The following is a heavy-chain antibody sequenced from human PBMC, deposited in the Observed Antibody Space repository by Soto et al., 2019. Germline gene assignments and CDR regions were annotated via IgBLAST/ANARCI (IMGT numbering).Heavy chain of an antibody. J-gene: IGHJ6*02. Sequence: SETLSLTCTVSGGSISSYYWSWIRQPPGKGLEWIGYIYYSGSTNYNPSLKSRVTISVDTSKNQFSLKLSSVTAADTAVYYCARAEDIVVVPAYYGMDVWGQGTTVTVSS. CDR3: ARAEDIVVVPAYYGMDV. V-gene: IGHV4-59*01. CDR2: IYYSGST. CDR1: GGSISSYY. D-gene: IGHD2-2*01.